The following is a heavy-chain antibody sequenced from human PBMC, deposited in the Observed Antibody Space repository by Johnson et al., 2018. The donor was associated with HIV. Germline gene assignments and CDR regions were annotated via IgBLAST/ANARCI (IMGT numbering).Heavy chain of an antibody. V-gene: IGHV3-30*04. Sequence: QVQLVESGGGVVQPGRSLRLSCAASGFPFSSYAMHWVRQAPGKGLEWVAVISYDGSNRYYTESVKGRFTISRDNSENTLYLQMNSLRPQDTALYYCAKGRRELLLPPDAFDFWGQGTLVTVSS. CDR2: ISYDGSNR. CDR3: AKGRRELLLPPDAFDF. D-gene: IGHD2-15*01. J-gene: IGHJ3*01. CDR1: GFPFSSYA.